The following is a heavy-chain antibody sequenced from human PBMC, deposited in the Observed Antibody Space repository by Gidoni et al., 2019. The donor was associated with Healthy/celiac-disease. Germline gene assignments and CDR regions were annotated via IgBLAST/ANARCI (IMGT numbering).Heavy chain of an antibody. CDR2: INHSGST. Sequence: QVQLQQWGAGLLKPSETLSLTCAVYGGSFSGYYWSWIRQPPGKGLEWIGEINHSGSTNYNPSLKSRVTISVDTSKNQFSLKLSSVTAADTAVYYCARAAVAELDYWGQGTLVTVSS. CDR1: GGSFSGYY. CDR3: ARAAVAELDY. J-gene: IGHJ4*02. V-gene: IGHV4-34*01. D-gene: IGHD6-19*01.